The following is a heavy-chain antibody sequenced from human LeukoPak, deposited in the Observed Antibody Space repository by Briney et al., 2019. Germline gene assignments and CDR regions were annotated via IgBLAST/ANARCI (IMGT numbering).Heavy chain of an antibody. CDR1: GGPFSGYY. CDR3: ARDQSMYYDFWSGSRPGDAFDI. J-gene: IGHJ3*02. CDR2: INHSGST. Sequence: PSETLSLTCAVYGGPFSGYYWSWIRQPPGKGLEWIGEINHSGSTNYNPSLKSRVTISVDTSKNQHSQKLSSVTAADTAVYYCARDQSMYYDFWSGSRPGDAFDIWGQGTMVTVSS. D-gene: IGHD3-3*01. V-gene: IGHV4-34*01.